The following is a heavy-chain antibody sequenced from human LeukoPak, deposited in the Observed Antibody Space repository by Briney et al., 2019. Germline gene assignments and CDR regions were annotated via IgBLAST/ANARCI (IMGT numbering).Heavy chain of an antibody. D-gene: IGHD1-1*01. CDR1: GFTFSSYS. V-gene: IGHV3-48*01. CDR3: AREFQLERRVDDYYYYMDV. Sequence: GGSLRLSCVASGFTFSSYSMNWVRQAPGEGLEWVSYISSLSGTIYYADSVKGRFTISRDNAKNSLYLQMDSLRAEDTAVYYCAREFQLERRVDDYYYYMDVWGKGTTVTVSS. CDR2: ISSLSGTI. J-gene: IGHJ6*03.